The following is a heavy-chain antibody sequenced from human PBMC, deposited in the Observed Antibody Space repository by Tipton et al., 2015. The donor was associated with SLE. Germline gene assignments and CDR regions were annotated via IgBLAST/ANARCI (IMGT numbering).Heavy chain of an antibody. J-gene: IGHJ4*02. CDR2: VFTSGST. CDR3: ARDPLFLFCSSSRCYEDSFDY. V-gene: IGHV4-61*09. CDR1: GASISSHSDY. Sequence: TLSLTCTVSGASISSHSDYWSWFRQPAGRRLEWIGHVFTSGSTNYNPSLRSRATISVDTSMNQFSLSLSSVTAADTAVYYCARDPLFLFCSSSRCYEDSFDYWGQGILVTVSS. D-gene: IGHD2-2*01.